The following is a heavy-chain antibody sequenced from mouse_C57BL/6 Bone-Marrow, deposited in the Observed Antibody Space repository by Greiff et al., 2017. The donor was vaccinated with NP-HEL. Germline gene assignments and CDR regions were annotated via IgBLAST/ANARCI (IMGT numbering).Heavy chain of an antibody. Sequence: VMLVESGAELVKPGASVKISCKASGYAFSSYWMNWVKQRPGKGLEWIGQIYPGDGDTNSNGKFKDKASLTADKSSSTAYMQLSSLTSEDSAVYFCESGAYWGQGTLVTVSA. J-gene: IGHJ3*01. CDR1: GYAFSSYW. CDR2: IYPGDGDT. V-gene: IGHV1-80*01. CDR3: ESGAY.